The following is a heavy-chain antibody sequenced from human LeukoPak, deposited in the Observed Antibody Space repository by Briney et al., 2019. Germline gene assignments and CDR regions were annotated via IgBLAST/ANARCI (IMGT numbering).Heavy chain of an antibody. CDR1: GGSISGYH. Sequence: SETLSLTCNVSGGSISGYHWSWIREPPGKGLEWLGYIYYSGSSNYNPSRKSRVTISVDTSKNQFSLKLSSVTAADTAVYYCARVPRSYYYYYYMDVWGKGTTVTVSS. CDR3: ARVPRSYYYYYYMDV. V-gene: IGHV4-59*01. CDR2: IYYSGSS. J-gene: IGHJ6*03.